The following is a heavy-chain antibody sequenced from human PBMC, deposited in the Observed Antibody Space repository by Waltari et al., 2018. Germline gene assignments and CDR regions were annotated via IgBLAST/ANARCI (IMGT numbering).Heavy chain of an antibody. CDR1: GFSFANYW. V-gene: IGHV3-74*01. J-gene: IGHJ3*01. CDR2: ININGTST. Sequence: EVQLEESGGGIVPPGGSLRVSCAASGFSFANYWMHWVRQAPGKGLVWGSRININGTSTIYADSVKGRFTISRDNAKNTLYLQMNSLRVEDTAIYFCTRGRLVPPAVGGDDVFEFWGQGTLVTVSS. D-gene: IGHD2-2*01. CDR3: TRGRLVPPAVGGDDVFEF.